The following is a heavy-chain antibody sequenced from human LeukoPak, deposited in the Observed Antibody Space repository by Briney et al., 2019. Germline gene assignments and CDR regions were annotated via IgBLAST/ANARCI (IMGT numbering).Heavy chain of an antibody. D-gene: IGHD3-22*01. CDR1: GYTFTGYY. Sequence: ASVKVSCKASGYTFTGYYGHWVRQAPGQRREWMGWTNPNTGGTNYAQKFQGRVTMTRDTSISTAYMELSSLRSEDTAVYYCARDMTYYYDSRVDAFDIWGQGTMVTVSS. V-gene: IGHV1-2*02. CDR3: ARDMTYYYDSRVDAFDI. J-gene: IGHJ3*02. CDR2: TNPNTGGT.